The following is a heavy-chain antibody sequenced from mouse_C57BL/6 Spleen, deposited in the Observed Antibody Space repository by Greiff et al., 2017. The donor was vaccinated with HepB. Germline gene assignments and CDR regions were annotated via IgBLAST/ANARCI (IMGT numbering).Heavy chain of an antibody. D-gene: IGHD2-3*01. V-gene: IGHV1-62-2*01. CDR3: ARHEDEGRLLLYFDV. Sequence: VKLMESGAELVKPGASVKLSCKASGYTFTEYTIHWVKQRSGQGLEWIGWFYPGRGSIKYNEKFKDKATLTADKSSSTVYMELSRLTSEDSAVYFCARHEDEGRLLLYFDVWGTGTTVTVSS. CDR2: FYPGRGSI. J-gene: IGHJ1*03. CDR1: GYTFTEYT.